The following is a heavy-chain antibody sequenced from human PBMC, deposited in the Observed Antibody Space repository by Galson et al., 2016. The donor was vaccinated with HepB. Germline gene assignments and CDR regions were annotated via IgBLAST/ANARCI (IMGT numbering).Heavy chain of an antibody. J-gene: IGHJ4*02. CDR2: IGDSGDSR. CDR1: GFIFSAYA. D-gene: IGHD1-1*01. V-gene: IGHV3-23*01. Sequence: SLRLSCAGSGFIFSAYAMSWVRQAPGKGLEWVSSIGDSGDSRYYADSVKGRFTVSRDNSNNTLYLQMNSLRDEDTAIYYCAKVHNWNNRDLTYWGQGNLVTVSS. CDR3: AKVHNWNNRDLTY.